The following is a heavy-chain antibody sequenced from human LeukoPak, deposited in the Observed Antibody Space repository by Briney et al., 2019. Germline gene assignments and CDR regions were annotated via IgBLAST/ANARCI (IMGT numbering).Heavy chain of an antibody. CDR2: LKEDGSDK. Sequence: GGSLRLSCAASGFTFSRYWMTWVRQAPGKGLEWVANLKEDGSDKYYVDSVKGRFTISRDNAKNSLFLQMNSLRAEDTAVYYCARRAYNWNENNYYYYYYMDVWGKGTTVTVSS. CDR1: GFTFSRYW. J-gene: IGHJ6*03. V-gene: IGHV3-7*03. CDR3: ARRAYNWNENNYYYYYYMDV. D-gene: IGHD1-20*01.